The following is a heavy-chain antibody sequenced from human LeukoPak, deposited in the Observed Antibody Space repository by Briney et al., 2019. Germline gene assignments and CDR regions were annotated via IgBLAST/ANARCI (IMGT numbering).Heavy chain of an antibody. Sequence: SETLSLTCTVSGGSISSYYWSWIRQPPGKGLEWIGYIYYSGSTNYNPSLKSRVTISVGTSKNQFSLKLSSVTAADTAVYYCARHGVIVVTDDAFDIWGQGTMVTVSS. CDR2: IYYSGST. CDR1: GGSISSYY. J-gene: IGHJ3*02. V-gene: IGHV4-59*08. D-gene: IGHD3-22*01. CDR3: ARHGVIVVTDDAFDI.